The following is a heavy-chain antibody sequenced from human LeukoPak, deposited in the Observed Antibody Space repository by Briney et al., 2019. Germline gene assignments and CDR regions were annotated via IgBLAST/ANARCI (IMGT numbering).Heavy chain of an antibody. V-gene: IGHV3-23*01. D-gene: IGHD2-21*01. CDR2: IIGSSGST. Sequence: GGSLRLSCAASGFTFSSYWMSWVRQAPGKGLEWVSVIIGSSGSTFYADSVKGRFTIFRDNSKNTLYLKMNSLRAEDTAVYYCAKDFESGDYFDHWGQGTLVAVSS. CDR1: GFTFSSYW. CDR3: AKDFESGDYFDH. J-gene: IGHJ4*02.